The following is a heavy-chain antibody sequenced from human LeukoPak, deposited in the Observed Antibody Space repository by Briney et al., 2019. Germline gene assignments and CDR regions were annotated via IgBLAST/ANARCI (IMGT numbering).Heavy chain of an antibody. J-gene: IGHJ3*02. Sequence: PGGSLRLSCAASGFTFSSHGMHWVRQAPGKGLEWVAVISYDGSDKYYGDSVKGRFTISRDNSKNTLYLQMNSLRAEDTAMYYCARAENYMGAFDIWGQGTMVTVSS. V-gene: IGHV3-30*03. CDR1: GFTFSSHG. CDR2: ISYDGSDK. D-gene: IGHD1-7*01. CDR3: ARAENYMGAFDI.